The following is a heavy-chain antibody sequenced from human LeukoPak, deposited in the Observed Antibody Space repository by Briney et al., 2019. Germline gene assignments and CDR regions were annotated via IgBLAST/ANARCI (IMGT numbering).Heavy chain of an antibody. J-gene: IGHJ6*02. CDR3: ARDIRYSSSSALYYYYGMDV. Sequence: PGGSLRLSCAASGFTVSSNYMSWVRQAPGKGLEWVSVIYSGGSTYYADSVKGRFTISRDNSKNTLYLQMNSLRAEDTAVYYCARDIRYSSSSALYYYYGMDVWGQGTTATVSS. D-gene: IGHD6-13*01. V-gene: IGHV3-53*01. CDR2: IYSGGST. CDR1: GFTVSSNY.